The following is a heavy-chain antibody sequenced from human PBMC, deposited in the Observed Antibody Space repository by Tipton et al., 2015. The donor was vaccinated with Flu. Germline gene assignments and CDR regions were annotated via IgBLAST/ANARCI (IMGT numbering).Heavy chain of an antibody. J-gene: IGHJ5*02. CDR3: ARGLEAATGTWGQNWFDP. Sequence: LRLSCSVSGYSIGSGYYWSWIRQPAGKGLEWIGRIFTSGNTNYNPSLKSRVTISLDTSKNQFSLKLSSVTAADTAVYYCARGLEAATGTWGQNWFDPWGQGTLVTVSS. D-gene: IGHD6-13*01. CDR1: GYSIGSGYY. V-gene: IGHV4-61*02. CDR2: IFTSGNT.